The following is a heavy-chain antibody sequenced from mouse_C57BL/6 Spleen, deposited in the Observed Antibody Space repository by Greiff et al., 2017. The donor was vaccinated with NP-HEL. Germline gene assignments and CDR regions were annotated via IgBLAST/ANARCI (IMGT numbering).Heavy chain of an antibody. J-gene: IGHJ3*01. CDR2: ISYDGSN. Sequence: EVQLQESGPGLVKPSQSLSLTCSVTGYSITSGYYWNWIRQFPGNKLEWMGYISYDGSNNYNPSLKNRISITRDTSKNQFFLKLNSVTTEDTATYYCARGDDTWFAYWGQGTLVTVSA. V-gene: IGHV3-6*01. D-gene: IGHD2-3*01. CDR3: ARGDDTWFAY. CDR1: GYSITSGYY.